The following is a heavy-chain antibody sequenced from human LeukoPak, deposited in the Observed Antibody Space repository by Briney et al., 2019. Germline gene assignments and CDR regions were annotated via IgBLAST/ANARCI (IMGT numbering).Heavy chain of an antibody. J-gene: IGHJ6*02. CDR2: SSTYNGNT. V-gene: IGHV1-18*04. CDR1: GYAFTGYY. Sequence: ASVKVSCKASGYAFTGYYMHSVRQAPGQGLEWMGWSSTYNGNTNYAQKLQGRVTMTTDTSTSTAYMELRSLRSDDTAVYYCARTHHYDFWSGFFSPYYYYGMDVWGQGTTVTVSS. D-gene: IGHD3-3*01. CDR3: ARTHHYDFWSGFFSPYYYYGMDV.